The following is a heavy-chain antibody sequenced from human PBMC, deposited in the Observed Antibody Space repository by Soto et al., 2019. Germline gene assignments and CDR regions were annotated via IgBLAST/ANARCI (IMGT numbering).Heavy chain of an antibody. Sequence: EVLLVGSGGDLVQPGGSLRLSCEASGFTFSDYSMSWVRQAPGKGLEWVAYIASTSDVIHYADSVTGRFIISRDNAKNSLYLQMNSLRSEDTAVYYCAGRGWFDPWGQGTLVTVSS. D-gene: IGHD3-10*01. CDR2: IASTSDVI. J-gene: IGHJ5*02. V-gene: IGHV3-48*01. CDR1: GFTFSDYS. CDR3: AGRGWFDP.